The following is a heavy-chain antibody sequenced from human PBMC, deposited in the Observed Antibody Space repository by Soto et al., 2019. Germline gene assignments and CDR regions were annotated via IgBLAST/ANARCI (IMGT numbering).Heavy chain of an antibody. J-gene: IGHJ3*02. D-gene: IGHD3-22*01. V-gene: IGHV3-11*06. CDR3: ARAYYYDSSGYYGGAFDI. Sequence: GGSLRLSCAASGFTFSDYYMSWIRQAPGKGLEWVSYISSSSSYTNYADSVKGRFTISRDNAKNSLYLQMNSLRAEDTAVYYRARAYYYDSSGYYGGAFDIWGQGTMVTVSS. CDR1: GFTFSDYY. CDR2: ISSSSSYT.